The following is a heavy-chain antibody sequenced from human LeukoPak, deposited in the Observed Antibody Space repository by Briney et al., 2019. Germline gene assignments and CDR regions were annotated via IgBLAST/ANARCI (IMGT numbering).Heavy chain of an antibody. CDR3: ARSLWFGESPFDP. Sequence: PSETLSLTCTVSGGSISSYYWSWIRQPPGKGLEWIGYIYYSGSTNYNPSLKSRVTISVDTSKNQFSLKLSSVTVADTAVYYRARSLWFGESPFDPWGQGTLVTASS. CDR2: IYYSGST. D-gene: IGHD3-10*01. J-gene: IGHJ5*02. CDR1: GGSISSYY. V-gene: IGHV4-59*08.